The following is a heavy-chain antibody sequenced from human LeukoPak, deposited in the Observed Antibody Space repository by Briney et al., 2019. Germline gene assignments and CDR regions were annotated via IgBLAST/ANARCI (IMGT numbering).Heavy chain of an antibody. CDR3: AGSDTTGYSPREWDYWYFDL. D-gene: IGHD3-9*01. CDR2: IKQDGSEK. Sequence: GGSLRLSCAASGFTFSSYWMSWVRQAPGKVLEWVANIKQDGSEKYYVDSVKGRFTISRDNAKNSLYLQMNSMRAADTAVYYSAGSDTTGYSPREWDYWYFDLWGRGTLVTVSS. J-gene: IGHJ2*01. V-gene: IGHV3-7*01. CDR1: GFTFSSYW.